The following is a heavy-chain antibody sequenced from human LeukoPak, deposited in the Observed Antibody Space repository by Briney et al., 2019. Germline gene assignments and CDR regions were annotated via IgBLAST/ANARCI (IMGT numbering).Heavy chain of an antibody. J-gene: IGHJ5*02. CDR3: ARFASPRFDP. Sequence: GGSLRLSCAASGLTLSTYWMHWVRQAPGKGLEWVSSISSSSSYIYYADSVKGRFTISRDNAKNSLYLQMNSLRAEDTAVYYCARFASPRFDPWGQGTLVTVSS. V-gene: IGHV3-21*01. D-gene: IGHD6-6*01. CDR2: ISSSSSYI. CDR1: GLTLSTYW.